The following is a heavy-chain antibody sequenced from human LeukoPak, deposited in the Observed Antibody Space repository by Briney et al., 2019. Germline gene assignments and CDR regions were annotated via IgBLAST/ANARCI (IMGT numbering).Heavy chain of an antibody. V-gene: IGHV3-53*01. D-gene: IGHD6-13*01. CDR2: IYSGCST. J-gene: IGHJ4*02. CDR3: ARVNPTYSSSGHAEYFFDY. CDR1: GFIVSYKY. Sequence: GGSLRLSCALSGFIVSYKYMTWVRQAPEKGLECVSLIYSGCSTFFLDSVKGRFSISRDTSKNTLYLQIDSLRAEASAVYYCARVNPTYSSSGHAEYFFDYWGQGTLVTVSS.